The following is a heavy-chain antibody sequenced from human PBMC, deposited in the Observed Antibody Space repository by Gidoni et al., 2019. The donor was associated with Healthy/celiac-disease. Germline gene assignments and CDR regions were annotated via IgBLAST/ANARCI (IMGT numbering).Heavy chain of an antibody. CDR1: GFTFDAYG. CDR3: ARVLSGYCSGGSCYSAHYYYYYGMDV. Sequence: EVQLVESGGGVVRPGGSLRLSCAASGFTFDAYGMSWVLQAPWKGLEWVSGINWNGGSTGYADSVKGRFTISRDNAKNSLYLQMNSLRAEDTALYYCARVLSGYCSGGSCYSAHYYYYYGMDVWGQGTTVTVSS. CDR2: INWNGGST. V-gene: IGHV3-20*04. J-gene: IGHJ6*02. D-gene: IGHD2-15*01.